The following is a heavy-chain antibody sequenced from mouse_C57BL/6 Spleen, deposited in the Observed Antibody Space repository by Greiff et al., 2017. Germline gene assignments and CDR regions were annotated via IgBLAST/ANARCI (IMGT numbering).Heavy chain of an antibody. CDR3: TTSITTVVATNYFDY. CDR1: GFNIKDYY. D-gene: IGHD1-1*01. J-gene: IGHJ2*01. CDR2: IDPEDGDT. Sequence: VQLQQSGAELVRPGASVKLSCTASGFNIKDYYMHWVKQRPEQGLEWIGRIDPEDGDTEYAPKFQGKATMTADTSSNTAYLQLSILTSEDTAVYYCTTSITTVVATNYFDYWGQGTTLTVSS. V-gene: IGHV14-1*01.